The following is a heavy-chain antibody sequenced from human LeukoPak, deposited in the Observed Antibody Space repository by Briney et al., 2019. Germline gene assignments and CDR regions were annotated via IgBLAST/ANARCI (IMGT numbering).Heavy chain of an antibody. J-gene: IGHJ5*02. Sequence: ASVKVSYKASGYTFTSYYMHWVRQAPGQGLEWMGIINPTGGSTIYAQKFQGRVTMTRDTSTSTVYMELSSLRSEDTAVYYCARVRYGGWGWFDPWGQGTLVTVSS. CDR1: GYTFTSYY. CDR3: ARVRYGGWGWFDP. D-gene: IGHD4-23*01. CDR2: INPTGGST. V-gene: IGHV1-46*01.